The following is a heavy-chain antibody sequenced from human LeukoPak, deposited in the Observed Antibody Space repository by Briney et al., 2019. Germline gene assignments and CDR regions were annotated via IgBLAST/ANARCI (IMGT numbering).Heavy chain of an antibody. J-gene: IGHJ4*02. D-gene: IGHD3-22*01. CDR1: GYSFTSYW. V-gene: IGHV5-51*01. CDR3: ARRPYYYDSSGVHFDY. Sequence: GESLKISCKGSGYSFTSYWIGWVRQMPGKGLEWMGIIYPGDSDTRYSPSFQGQVTISADKSISTAYLQWSSLKASDTAMYYCARRPYYYDSSGVHFDYWGQGTLVTASS. CDR2: IYPGDSDT.